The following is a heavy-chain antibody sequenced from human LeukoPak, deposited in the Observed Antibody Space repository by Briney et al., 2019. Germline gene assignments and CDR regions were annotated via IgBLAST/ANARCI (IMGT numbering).Heavy chain of an antibody. Sequence: SETLSLTCSVSGASPSSYYWDWLRQSPGKGLEWIGYISDTGKNDAHPSLKSRVSISLDMSKKQFSLRLRSVTAADSAVYYCATGYYEPFATWGPGILVTVFS. CDR2: ISDTGKN. J-gene: IGHJ5*02. CDR1: GASPSSYY. V-gene: IGHV4-59*01. CDR3: ATGYYEPFAT. D-gene: IGHD1-26*01.